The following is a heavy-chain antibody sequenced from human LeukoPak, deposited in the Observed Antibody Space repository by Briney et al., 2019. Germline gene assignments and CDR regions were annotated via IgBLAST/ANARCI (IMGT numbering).Heavy chain of an antibody. D-gene: IGHD3-3*01. CDR2: IYYSGST. V-gene: IGHV4-59*01. Sequence: SETLSLTCTVSGGSISSYYWSWIRQPPGKGLEWIGYIYYSGSTNYNPSLKSRVTISVDTSKNQFSLKLSSVTAADTAVYYCARGAYDFWSGYYNYMDVWGKGTTVTVSS. CDR1: GGSISSYY. CDR3: ARGAYDFWSGYYNYMDV. J-gene: IGHJ6*03.